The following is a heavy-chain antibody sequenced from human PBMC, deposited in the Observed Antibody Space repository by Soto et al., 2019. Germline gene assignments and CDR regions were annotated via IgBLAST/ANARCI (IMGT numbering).Heavy chain of an antibody. V-gene: IGHV1-69*06. CDR2: IIPIFGTA. Sequence: SVKVSCKASGGTFSSYAISWVRQAPGQGLEWMGGIIPIFGTANYAQKFQGRVTITADKSTSTAYMELSSLRSEDTAVYYCARRTFGGVRPYYFDYWGQGTLVTVSS. J-gene: IGHJ4*02. CDR3: ARRTFGGVRPYYFDY. D-gene: IGHD3-16*01. CDR1: GGTFSSYA.